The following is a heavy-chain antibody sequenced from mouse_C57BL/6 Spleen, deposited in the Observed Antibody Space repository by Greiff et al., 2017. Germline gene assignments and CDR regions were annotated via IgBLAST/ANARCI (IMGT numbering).Heavy chain of an antibody. CDR3: ARYGRGYGGFAY. V-gene: IGHV1-82*01. CDR1: GYAFSSSW. J-gene: IGHJ3*01. CDR2: IYPGDGDT. D-gene: IGHD2-2*01. Sequence: VKLQESGPELVKPGASVKISCKASGYAFSSSWMNWVKQRPGKGLEWIGRIYPGDGDTNYNGKFKGKATLTADKSSSTAYMQLSSLTSEDSAVYFCARYGRGYGGFAYWGQGTLVTVSA.